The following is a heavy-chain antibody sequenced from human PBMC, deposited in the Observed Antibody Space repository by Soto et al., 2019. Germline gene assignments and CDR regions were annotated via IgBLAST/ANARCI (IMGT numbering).Heavy chain of an antibody. CDR3: GRGGSSRYGVDS. CDR2: ISAFKGNT. CDR1: GYTFTSYG. V-gene: IGHV1-18*01. D-gene: IGHD6-13*01. Sequence: VQLVQSGAEVKEPGASVKVSCKASGYTFTSYGISWVRQAPGQGLVWMGWISAFKGNTNYAQMLQGRVTMTTDTPTRTAYMELRSLRSDDTAVYYCGRGGSSRYGVDSWGQGTLVTVSS. J-gene: IGHJ4*02.